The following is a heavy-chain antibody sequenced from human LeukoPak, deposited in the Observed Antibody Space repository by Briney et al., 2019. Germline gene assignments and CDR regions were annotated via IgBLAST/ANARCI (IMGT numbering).Heavy chain of an antibody. Sequence: ASVKVSCKASGYSLTDHGISWVRQAPGQGLEWVAWISGYNGKTDYRNSLQDRITLTTDTSTSTAYMELRSLRSDDTAVYYCARDLGIAAAGTLFDYWGQGTLVTVSS. CDR2: ISGYNGKT. CDR1: GYSLTDHG. J-gene: IGHJ4*02. CDR3: ARDLGIAAAGTLFDY. D-gene: IGHD6-13*01. V-gene: IGHV1-18*01.